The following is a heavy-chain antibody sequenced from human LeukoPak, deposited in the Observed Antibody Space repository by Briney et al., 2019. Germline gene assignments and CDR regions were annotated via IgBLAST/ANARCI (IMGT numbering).Heavy chain of an antibody. D-gene: IGHD6-13*01. CDR3: ASEIAAAGIFDY. V-gene: IGHV3-7*01. Sequence: PGGSLRLSCAASGFTFSSYGMHWVRQAPGKGLEWVANIKQDGSEKYYADSVKGRFTISRDNAKNLLYLQMNSLRAEDTAVYYCASEIAAAGIFDYWGQGTLVTVSS. CDR1: GFTFSSYG. J-gene: IGHJ4*02. CDR2: IKQDGSEK.